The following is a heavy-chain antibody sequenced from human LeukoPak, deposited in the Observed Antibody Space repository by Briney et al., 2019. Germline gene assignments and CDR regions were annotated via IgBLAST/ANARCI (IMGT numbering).Heavy chain of an antibody. D-gene: IGHD2-15*01. Sequence: GGSLRLSCAAPGFTFSSYSMNWVRQAPGKGLEWVSSISSSSSYIYYVDSVKGVFTISRDNAKNSLYLQMNSLRAEDTAVYYCARAGCSGGSCYDSWGQGTMVTVSS. CDR2: ISSSSSYI. CDR1: GFTFSSYS. V-gene: IGHV3-21*01. CDR3: ARAGCSGGSCYDS. J-gene: IGHJ3*01.